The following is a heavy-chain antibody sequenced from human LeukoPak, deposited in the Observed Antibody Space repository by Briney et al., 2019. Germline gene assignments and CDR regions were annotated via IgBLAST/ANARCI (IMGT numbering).Heavy chain of an antibody. CDR1: GFTFSSYW. J-gene: IGHJ5*01. D-gene: IGHD3-10*01. CDR2: IKGDGNEK. CDR3: AKEGAYPIITYDS. Sequence: GGSLRPSCAASGFTFSSYWMNWVRQAPGKGLEWVANIKGDGNEKNYVDSVKGRFSISRDNAKNSLYLQMDSLRAEDTAVYYCAKEGAYPIITYDSWGQGALVTVSS. V-gene: IGHV3-7*01.